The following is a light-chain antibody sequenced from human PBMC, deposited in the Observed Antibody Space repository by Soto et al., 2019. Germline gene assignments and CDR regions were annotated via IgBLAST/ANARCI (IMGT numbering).Light chain of an antibody. CDR1: QSVSNRY. CDR2: SAS. CDR3: QQYGSSPLVT. J-gene: IGKJ4*01. Sequence: EIVLTQSPGTLSLSPGERATLSCRASQSVSNRYLAWYQQKPGQPPRLLIYSASYRATGIPDRFSGSGSGTDFTLTIGRLEPEDFAVYYCQQYGSSPLVTFGGGTNVEIK. V-gene: IGKV3-20*01.